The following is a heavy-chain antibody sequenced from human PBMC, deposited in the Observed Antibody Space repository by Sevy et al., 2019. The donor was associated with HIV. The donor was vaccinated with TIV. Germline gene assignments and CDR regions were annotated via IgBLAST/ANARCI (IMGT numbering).Heavy chain of an antibody. J-gene: IGHJ6*04. V-gene: IGHV1-69*13. CDR1: GGTFSSYA. Sequence: ASVKVSCKASGGTFSSYAISWVRQAPGQGLEWMGGIIPIFGTANYAQKFQGRVTITADESTSTAYMELSSLRSEDTAVYYCARPMLRDYYYGMDVWGKGTTVTVSS. CDR3: ARPMLRDYYYGMDV. CDR2: IIPIFGTA. D-gene: IGHD2-8*01.